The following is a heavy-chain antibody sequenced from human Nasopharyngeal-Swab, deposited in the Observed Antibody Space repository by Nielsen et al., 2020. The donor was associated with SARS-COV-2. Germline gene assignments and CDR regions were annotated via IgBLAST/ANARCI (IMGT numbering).Heavy chain of an antibody. D-gene: IGHD3-9*01. CDR2: ITHSGST. Sequence: SETLSLTCAVYGGSFSSYCWTWIRQPPGKGLEWIGEITHSGSTNYNPSLKSRVTLSVDTSKNQSSLKLSSVTAADTAVYYCARAPDYDVLTGYYPDAFDIWGQGTMVTVSS. CDR3: ARAPDYDVLTGYYPDAFDI. J-gene: IGHJ3*02. CDR1: GGSFSSYC. V-gene: IGHV4-34*01.